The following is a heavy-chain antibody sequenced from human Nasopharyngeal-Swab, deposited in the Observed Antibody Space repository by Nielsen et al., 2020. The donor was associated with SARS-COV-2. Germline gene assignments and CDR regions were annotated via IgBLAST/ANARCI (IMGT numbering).Heavy chain of an antibody. D-gene: IGHD3-22*01. V-gene: IGHV3-48*01. Sequence: GGSLRLSCAASGVTFSSYSMNWVRQAPGKGPEWVSYISTSSSTIYYADSVKGRFTISRDNARNSLYLQMNSLRAEDTAVYYCARGRPKLIVVYYYYGMDVWGQGTTVTVSS. J-gene: IGHJ6*02. CDR3: ARGRPKLIVVYYYYGMDV. CDR1: GVTFSSYS. CDR2: ISTSSSTI.